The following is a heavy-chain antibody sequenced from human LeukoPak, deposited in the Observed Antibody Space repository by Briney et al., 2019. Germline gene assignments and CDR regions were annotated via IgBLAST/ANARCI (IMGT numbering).Heavy chain of an antibody. CDR3: AKVSIQPWFVADGFNI. Sequence: PGGSLRLSCAASGFSFSNYGMSWVRQAPGKGLEWVSHITGSGGTKYYADSVKGRFTISRDNSKNTLYLQMNSLRAEDTAVYYCAKVSIQPWFVADGFNIWGQGTTVTVSS. V-gene: IGHV3-23*01. J-gene: IGHJ3*02. CDR2: ITGSGGTK. CDR1: GFSFSNYG. D-gene: IGHD1-1*01.